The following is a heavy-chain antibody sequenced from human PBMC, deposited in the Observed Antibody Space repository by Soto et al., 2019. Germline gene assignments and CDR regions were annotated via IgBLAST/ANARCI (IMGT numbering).Heavy chain of an antibody. D-gene: IGHD2-21*02. Sequence: EVQLLESGGGLVHPGGSLRLSCAASGFTFNTFAMNWVRQAPGKGLEWVASISGSGGTTYYADSVKGRFTISRDTSKNTLYLQRNSLSAKDTAGYYCAKVFIMVVTAMRPDDNFSVWGQGTMVTVSS. CDR1: GFTFNTFA. CDR2: ISGSGGTT. J-gene: IGHJ3*01. CDR3: AKVFIMVVTAMRPDDNFSV. V-gene: IGHV3-23*01.